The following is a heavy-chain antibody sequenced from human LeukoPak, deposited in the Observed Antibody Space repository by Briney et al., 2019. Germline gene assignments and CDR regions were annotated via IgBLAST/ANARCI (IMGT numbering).Heavy chain of an antibody. CDR1: GFTFSSYA. Sequence: PGGSLRLSCAASGFTFSSYAMHWLRQAPGKGLDWVAVISYDGSNKYYADSVKGRFTISRDNSKNTLYLQMNSLRAEDTAVYYCARDARGYCSSTSCYGRNYYFDYWGQGTLVTVSS. V-gene: IGHV3-30*04. D-gene: IGHD2-2*01. CDR2: ISYDGSNK. J-gene: IGHJ4*02. CDR3: ARDARGYCSSTSCYGRNYYFDY.